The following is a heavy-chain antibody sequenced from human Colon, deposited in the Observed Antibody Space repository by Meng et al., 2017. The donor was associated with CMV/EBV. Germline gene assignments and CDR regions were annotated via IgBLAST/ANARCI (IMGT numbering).Heavy chain of an antibody. Sequence: GGSLRLSCVASGYTFSSYDMNWVRQAPGKGLEWVSTIAAITSSSDYISYGDSVKGRFTISRDNFKVTLYLHMNTVRPEDTAVYYCARAGLSLHNYLDYWGQGTLVTVSS. D-gene: IGHD2/OR15-2a*01. CDR1: GYTFSSYD. CDR2: IAAITSSSDYI. V-gene: IGHV3-21*01. J-gene: IGHJ4*02. CDR3: ARAGLSLHNYLDY.